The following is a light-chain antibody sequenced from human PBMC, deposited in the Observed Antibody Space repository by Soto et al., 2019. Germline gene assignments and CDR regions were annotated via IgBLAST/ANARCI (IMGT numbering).Light chain of an antibody. CDR2: HVT. Sequence: QSVLTQPASVSGSPGQSIAISCTRTSSDIGHYDYVSWYQQHPGKAPKLMIYHVTYRPSGVSNRYSGSKSGNSASLTISGLQADDEADYYCCSLTTSHTYVFGSGTKVTVL. J-gene: IGLJ1*01. CDR3: CSLTTSHTYV. CDR1: SSDIGHYDY. V-gene: IGLV2-14*03.